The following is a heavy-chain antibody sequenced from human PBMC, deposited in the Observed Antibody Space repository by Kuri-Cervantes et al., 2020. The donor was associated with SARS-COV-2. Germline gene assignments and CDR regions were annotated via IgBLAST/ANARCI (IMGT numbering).Heavy chain of an antibody. J-gene: IGHJ5*02. CDR2: IYYSGST. CDR1: GGSVSSGSYY. Sequence: SETLSLTCTVSGGSVSSGSYYWSWIRQPPGKGLEWIGYIYYSGSTNYNPSLKSRVTISVDTSKNQFSLKLSSVTAADTAVYYCAREVIAAAARGSLTWFDPWGQATLVTVSS. CDR3: AREVIAAAARGSLTWFDP. V-gene: IGHV4-61*01. D-gene: IGHD6-13*01.